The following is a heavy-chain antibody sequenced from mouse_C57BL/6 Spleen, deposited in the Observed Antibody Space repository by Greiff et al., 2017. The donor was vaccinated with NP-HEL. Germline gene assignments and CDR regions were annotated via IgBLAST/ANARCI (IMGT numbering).Heavy chain of an antibody. CDR2: INPNNGGT. CDR3: ARWGYGSSYGAY. D-gene: IGHD1-1*01. CDR1: GYTFTDYY. V-gene: IGHV1-26*01. J-gene: IGHJ3*01. Sequence: VQLQQSGPELVKPGASVKISCKASGYTFTDYYMNWVKQSHGKSLEWIGDINPNNGGTGYNQKFKGKATLTVDKSSSTAYMELRSLTSEDSAVYYCARWGYGSSYGAYWGQGTLVTVSA.